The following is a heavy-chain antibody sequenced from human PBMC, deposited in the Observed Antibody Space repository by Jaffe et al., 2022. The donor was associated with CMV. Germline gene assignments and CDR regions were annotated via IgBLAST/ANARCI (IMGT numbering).Heavy chain of an antibody. V-gene: IGHV3-23*01. J-gene: IGHJ4*02. CDR1: GFTFSSYA. CDR2: ISGSGGST. CDR3: AKDYDSSGYYFGGNDY. D-gene: IGHD3-22*01. Sequence: EVQLLESGGGLVQPGGSLRLSCAASGFTFSSYAMSWVRQAPGKGLEWVSAISGSGGSTYYADSVKGRFTISRDNSKNTLYLQMNSLRAEDTAVYYCAKDYDSSGYYFGGNDYWGQGTLVTVSS.